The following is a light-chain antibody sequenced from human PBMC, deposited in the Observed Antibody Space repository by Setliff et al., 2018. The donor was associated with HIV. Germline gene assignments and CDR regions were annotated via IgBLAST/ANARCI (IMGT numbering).Light chain of an antibody. J-gene: IGLJ1*01. CDR3: AAWDNSLSGSYV. CDR2: RNN. V-gene: IGLV1-47*01. Sequence: QSVLTQPPSASGTPGQRVTISCSGSSSNIGRNYVYWYQQLPGTTPKLLIYRNNQRPSGVTDRFSGSKSGPSASLAISGLRSEDEADYYCAAWDNSLSGSYVFGPGTKV. CDR1: SSNIGRNY.